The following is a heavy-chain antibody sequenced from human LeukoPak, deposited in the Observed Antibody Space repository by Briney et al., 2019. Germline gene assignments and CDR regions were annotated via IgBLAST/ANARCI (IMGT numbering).Heavy chain of an antibody. J-gene: IGHJ4*02. CDR1: GFTFSSYA. Sequence: PGGSLRLSCAASGFTFSSYAMSWVRQAPGKGLEWVSAISGSGGSTYYADSEKGRFTISRDNSKNTLYLQMNSLRAEDTAVYYCAKISHTAMVFGEDYWGQGTLVTVSS. D-gene: IGHD5-18*01. CDR2: ISGSGGST. CDR3: AKISHTAMVFGEDY. V-gene: IGHV3-23*01.